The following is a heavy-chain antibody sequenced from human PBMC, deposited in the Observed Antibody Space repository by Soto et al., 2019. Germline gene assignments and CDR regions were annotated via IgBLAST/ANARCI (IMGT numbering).Heavy chain of an antibody. CDR1: GGSISSGDYY. Sequence: QVQLQESGPGLVKPSQTLSLTCTVSGGSISSGDYYWSWIRQPPGKGLEWIGYIYYSGSTYYNPSLKSRVTISVDTSKNQFSLKLSSMTAADTAVYYCARGPHVVVTARAFDYWGQGTLVTVSS. D-gene: IGHD2-21*02. CDR2: IYYSGST. CDR3: ARGPHVVVTARAFDY. V-gene: IGHV4-30-4*01. J-gene: IGHJ4*02.